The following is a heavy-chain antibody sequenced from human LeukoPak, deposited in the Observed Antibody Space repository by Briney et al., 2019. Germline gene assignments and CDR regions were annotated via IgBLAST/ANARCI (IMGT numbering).Heavy chain of an antibody. CDR2: ISSSRSYI. CDR3: ARDSGIAAAGTPPAYYFDY. CDR1: GFTFSSYS. Sequence: GGSLRLSCAASGFTFSSYSMNWVRQAPGKGLEWVSFISSSRSYIYYADSVKGRFTISRDNAKNSLYLQMNSLRAEDTAVYYCARDSGIAAAGTPPAYYFDYWGQGTLVTVSS. J-gene: IGHJ4*02. V-gene: IGHV3-21*04. D-gene: IGHD6-13*01.